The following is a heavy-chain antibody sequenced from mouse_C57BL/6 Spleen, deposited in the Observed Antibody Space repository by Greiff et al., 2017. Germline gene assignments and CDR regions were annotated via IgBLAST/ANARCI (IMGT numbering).Heavy chain of an antibody. D-gene: IGHD1-1*01. V-gene: IGHV1-15*01. J-gene: IGHJ1*03. Sequence: VQLQQSGAELVRPGASVTLSCKASGYTFTDYEMHWVKQTPVHGLEWIGAIDPETGGTAYNQKFKGKAILTADKSSSTAYMELRSLTSEDSAVYYCTRSPISTVVAHWYFDVWGTGTTVTVSS. CDR1: GYTFTDYE. CDR3: TRSPISTVVAHWYFDV. CDR2: IDPETGGT.